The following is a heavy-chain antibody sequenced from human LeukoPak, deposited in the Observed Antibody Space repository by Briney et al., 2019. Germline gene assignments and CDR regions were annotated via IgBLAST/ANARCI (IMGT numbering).Heavy chain of an antibody. CDR1: TFTISDYA. CDR2: ITANEGST. D-gene: IGHD3-22*01. Sequence: GGSLRLSCAASTFTISDYAMHWVRQAPGKGLEYVSAITANEGSTYYADSVRGRFTISRDNAKNSLYLQMNSLRAEDTAVYYCARDMDSDSSGFNAFDIWGQGTMVTVSS. V-gene: IGHV3-64*02. J-gene: IGHJ3*02. CDR3: ARDMDSDSSGFNAFDI.